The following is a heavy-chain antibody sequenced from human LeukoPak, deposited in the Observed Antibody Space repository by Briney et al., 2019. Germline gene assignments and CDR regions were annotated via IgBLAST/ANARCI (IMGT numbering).Heavy chain of an antibody. V-gene: IGHV1-69*13. D-gene: IGHD3-10*01. CDR1: GGAFSSYA. CDR3: AREQFAYYYGSGSYLFDY. Sequence: VASVKVSCKASGGAFSSYAISWVRQAPGQGLEWMGGIIPIFGTANYAQKFQGRVTITADESTSTAYMELSSLRSEDTAVYYCAREQFAYYYGSGSYLFDYWGQGTLVTVSS. CDR2: IIPIFGTA. J-gene: IGHJ4*02.